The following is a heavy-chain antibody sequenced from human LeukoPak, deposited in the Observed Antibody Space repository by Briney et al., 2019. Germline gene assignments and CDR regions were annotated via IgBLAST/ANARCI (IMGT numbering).Heavy chain of an antibody. CDR2: INHSGST. J-gene: IGHJ4*02. Sequence: SETLSLTCAVYGGSFSGYYWSWIRQPPGKGLEWIGEINHSGSTNYNPSLKSRVTISVDTSKNQFSLKLSSVTAADTAVYYCATEGYSSRIYWGQGTLVTVSS. D-gene: IGHD6-13*01. CDR1: GGSFSGYY. CDR3: ATEGYSSRIY. V-gene: IGHV4-34*01.